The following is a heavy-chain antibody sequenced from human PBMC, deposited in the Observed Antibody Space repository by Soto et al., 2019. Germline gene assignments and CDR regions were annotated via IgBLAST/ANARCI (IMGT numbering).Heavy chain of an antibody. J-gene: IGHJ4*02. CDR2: ISYDGSNK. CDR3: AKEVGATDY. CDR1: GFTFSSYG. V-gene: IGHV3-30*18. Sequence: QVQLVESGGGVVQPGRSLRLSCAASGFTFSSYGVHWVRQAPGKGLEWVAVISYDGSNKYYADSVKGRFTISRDNSKNTLYLQMNSLRAEDTAVYYCAKEVGATDYWGQGTLVTVSS. D-gene: IGHD1-26*01.